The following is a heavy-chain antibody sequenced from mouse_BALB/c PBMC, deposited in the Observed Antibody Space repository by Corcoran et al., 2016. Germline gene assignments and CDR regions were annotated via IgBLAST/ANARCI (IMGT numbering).Heavy chain of an antibody. CDR2: INPYNDGT. CDR1: GYTFTSSV. J-gene: IGHJ1*01. Sequence: EVQLQQSGPELVKPGASVKMSCKASGYTFTSSVMHWVKQKPGQGLEWIGYINPYNDGTKYNEKFKGKATLTSDKSSSTAYMELSSLTSEDSAVYYCAGGGSNWYFDVWGAGTTVTVSS. V-gene: IGHV1S136*01. CDR3: AGGGSNWYFDV.